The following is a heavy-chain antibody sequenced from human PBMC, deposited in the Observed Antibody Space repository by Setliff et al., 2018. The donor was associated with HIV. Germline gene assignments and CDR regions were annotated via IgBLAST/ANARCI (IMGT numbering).Heavy chain of an antibody. CDR1: GFSISSDGFY. D-gene: IGHD3-10*01. Sequence: SETLSLTCTLSGFSISSDGFYWSWIRQPAGKGLEWIGRLHLSGDTNYNPSLKSRVTMSIDTSKNQFSLKLSSVTAADTAVYYCARDNSYYYGSGSHYWYGMDVWGQGTTVTVSS. CDR2: LHLSGDT. V-gene: IGHV4-61*02. CDR3: ARDNSYYYGSGSHYWYGMDV. J-gene: IGHJ6*01.